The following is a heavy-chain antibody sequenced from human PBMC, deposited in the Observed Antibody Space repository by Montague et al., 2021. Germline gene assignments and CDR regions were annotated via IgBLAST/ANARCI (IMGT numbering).Heavy chain of an antibody. CDR3: VRDGHAYNFDY. D-gene: IGHD5-24*01. J-gene: IGHJ4*02. V-gene: IGHV3-74*01. CDR1: GFSFSNYW. CDR2: IQGDGNYK. Sequence: SLRLSCAASGFSFSNYWMHWVRQAPGKGLMWVSRIQGDGNYKNYADSVKGRFTISRDNAKNTLYLHMDSLRAGDTSIYYCVRDGHAYNFDYWGQGTLVTVSS.